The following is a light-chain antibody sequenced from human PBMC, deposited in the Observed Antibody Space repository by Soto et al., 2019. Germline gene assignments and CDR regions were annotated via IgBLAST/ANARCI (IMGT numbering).Light chain of an antibody. J-gene: IGKJ4*01. CDR3: QQRSNWPPVT. V-gene: IGKV3-11*01. CDR2: DAS. Sequence: EIVLTQSPATLSLSPGERATLSCRASQSVSSYLAWYQQKPGQAPRLLIYDASNRATAIPARFSGSGSGTDFTLTISSLEPEDFAIYYYQQRSNWPPVTFGGGTKVEIK. CDR1: QSVSSY.